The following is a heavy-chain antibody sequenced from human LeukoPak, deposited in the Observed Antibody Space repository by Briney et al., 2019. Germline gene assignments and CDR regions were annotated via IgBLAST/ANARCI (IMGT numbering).Heavy chain of an antibody. Sequence: GGSLRLSCAASGFTFSSYAMSWVRQAPGKGLEWVSAISGSGGSTYYADSVKGRFTISRDNSKNTLYLQMNSLRAEDTAVYYCAKVFRVPLWFGESNYYFDYWGQGTLVTVSS. CDR3: AKVFRVPLWFGESNYYFDY. CDR2: ISGSGGST. J-gene: IGHJ4*02. V-gene: IGHV3-23*01. CDR1: GFTFSSYA. D-gene: IGHD3-10*01.